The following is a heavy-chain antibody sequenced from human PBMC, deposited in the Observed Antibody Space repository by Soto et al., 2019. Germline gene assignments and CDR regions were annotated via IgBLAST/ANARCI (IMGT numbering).Heavy chain of an antibody. CDR1: GFTFSMYW. Sequence: EVQLVESGGGLLQPGGSLRLSCAASGFTFSMYWMHWVRQVPGKGPEWVSRINDDGSSTNYADSVKGRFTISRDNAKNTLYLQMNALRAEDTAVYYCARDVWAPGCSSVTCSIFDYWGQGTLVTVSS. CDR2: INDDGSST. J-gene: IGHJ4*02. V-gene: IGHV3-74*01. CDR3: ARDVWAPGCSSVTCSIFDY. D-gene: IGHD2-2*01.